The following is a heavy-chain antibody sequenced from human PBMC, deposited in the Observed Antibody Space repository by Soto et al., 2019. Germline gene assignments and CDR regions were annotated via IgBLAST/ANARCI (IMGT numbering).Heavy chain of an antibody. Sequence: EVQLLESGGGLVQPGGSLRLSCAASGFTFSTYAMSWVRQAPGKGLEWVSTIDNSGGITYYADSVKGRFNISRDHSKNTLYLQMNSLRAEDTAVYYCAKGGYNYGFLFDCWGQGTLVTVSS. D-gene: IGHD5-18*01. CDR3: AKGGYNYGFLFDC. V-gene: IGHV3-23*05. J-gene: IGHJ4*02. CDR2: IDNSGGIT. CDR1: GFTFSTYA.